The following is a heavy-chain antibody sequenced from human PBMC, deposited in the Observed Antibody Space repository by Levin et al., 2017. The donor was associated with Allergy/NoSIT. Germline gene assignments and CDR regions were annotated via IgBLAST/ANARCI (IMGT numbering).Heavy chain of an antibody. V-gene: IGHV3-33*01. Sequence: GESLKISCAASGFTFSDYVIHWVRQAPGKGLEWVAAIWYDGRNKFYADSVKGRFTISGDSSKSTLYLEMNSLGAEDTAVYYCARDSTNWNDGSAHYYPGPFDYWGQGTLVTVSS. D-gene: IGHD3-22*01. J-gene: IGHJ4*02. CDR1: GFTFSDYV. CDR3: ARDSTNWNDGSAHYYPGPFDY. CDR2: IWYDGRNK.